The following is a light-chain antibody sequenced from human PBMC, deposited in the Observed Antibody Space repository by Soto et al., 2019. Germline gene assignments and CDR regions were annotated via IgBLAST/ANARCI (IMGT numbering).Light chain of an antibody. CDR1: QGFNTY. Sequence: DIQLTQSPSFLSASVGDRVTITCRASQGFNTYLAWYQQKPGKAPKLLIYSASTLQSGVPSRFSGSGSGTEFTLTISDLPPEDFATYYCQQLNTYPLTFGPGTKVDIK. J-gene: IGKJ3*01. CDR3: QQLNTYPLT. CDR2: SAS. V-gene: IGKV1-9*01.